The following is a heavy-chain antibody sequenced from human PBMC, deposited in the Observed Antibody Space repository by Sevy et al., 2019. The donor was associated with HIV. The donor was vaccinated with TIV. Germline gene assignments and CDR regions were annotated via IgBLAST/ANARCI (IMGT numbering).Heavy chain of an antibody. V-gene: IGHV3-30*02. Sequence: GGSLILSCAASGFSYSSYGMHWVRQAPGKGLEWVAYIQYDGSNKDYADSVKGRFTISRDISKNTLDLQMNSLRVEVAAVSSFLKEGGGVGGDPWGQGSLVSVFS. CDR2: IQYDGSNK. J-gene: IGHJ5*02. CDR3: LKEGGGVGGDP. D-gene: IGHD2-8*02. CDR1: GFSYSSYG.